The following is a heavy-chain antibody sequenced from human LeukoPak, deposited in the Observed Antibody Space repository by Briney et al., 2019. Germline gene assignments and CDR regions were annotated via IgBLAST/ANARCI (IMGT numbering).Heavy chain of an antibody. V-gene: IGHV3-23*01. Sequence: GGSLRLSCAASGFTVSSYAMSWVRQAPGKGLEWVSSISGSGGSTNYADSVKGRFTISRDNSKKTLFLQMNSLRAEDTAVYYCAKHISTILHPFDYWGQGTLVTVSS. D-gene: IGHD3-3*01. CDR2: ISGSGGST. CDR1: GFTVSSYA. CDR3: AKHISTILHPFDY. J-gene: IGHJ4*02.